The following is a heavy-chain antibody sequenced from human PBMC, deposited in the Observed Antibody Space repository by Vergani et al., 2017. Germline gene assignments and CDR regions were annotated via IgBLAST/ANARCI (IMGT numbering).Heavy chain of an antibody. CDR2: IYYSAST. CDR3: ARDLIENDTYRRSGD. CDR1: GGSISSYY. J-gene: IGHJ1*01. V-gene: IGHV4-59*01. D-gene: IGHD3-16*02. Sequence: QVQLQESGPGLVKPSETLSLTCTVSGGSISSYYWSWIRQPPGKGLEWIGYIYYSASTNYNPSLKSRVTISVDTSKNQFSLKLSSVTAADTAVYYCARDLIENDTYRRSGDWGQGTLVTVSS.